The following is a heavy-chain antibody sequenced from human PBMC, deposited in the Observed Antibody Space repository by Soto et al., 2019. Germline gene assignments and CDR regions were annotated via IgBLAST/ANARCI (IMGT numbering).Heavy chain of an antibody. CDR3: ARGPLYGDYGYNWFDP. J-gene: IGHJ5*02. D-gene: IGHD4-17*01. V-gene: IGHV1-46*01. Sequence: QVQLVQSGAEVKKPGASVKVSCKASGYTFTSYYMHWVRQAPGQGLEWMGIINPSGGSTSYAQKFQGRVTMPRDTSTSTVYMELSSLRSEDTAVYYCARGPLYGDYGYNWFDPWGQGTLVTVSS. CDR1: GYTFTSYY. CDR2: INPSGGST.